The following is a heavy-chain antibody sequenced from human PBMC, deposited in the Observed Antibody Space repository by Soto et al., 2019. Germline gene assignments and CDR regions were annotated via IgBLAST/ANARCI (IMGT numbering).Heavy chain of an antibody. J-gene: IGHJ3*02. D-gene: IGHD2-2*01. CDR2: ISWNSGSI. CDR3: AKVKGSSGVDAFDI. CDR1: GFTFDDYA. Sequence: EVQLVESGGGLVQPGRSLRLSCAASGFTFDDYAMHWVRQAPGKGLEWVSGISWNSGSIGYADSVKGRFTISRDNAKNSLYLQMNSLRAEDTALCYCAKVKGSSGVDAFDIWGQGTMVTVSS. V-gene: IGHV3-9*01.